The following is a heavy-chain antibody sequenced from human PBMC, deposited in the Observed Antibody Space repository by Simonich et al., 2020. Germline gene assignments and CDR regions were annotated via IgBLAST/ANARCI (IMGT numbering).Heavy chain of an antibody. CDR1: GGSISSSSYY. CDR3: ARGLTGDY. V-gene: IGHV4-39*01. Sequence: QLQLQESGPGLVKPSETLYLTCTVSGGSISSSSYYWGWFRQPPGTGMEWIGSIYYSRSTYYNPSLKRRVTISGDTSKNQFSLKLSSVTAADTAVYYCARGLTGDYWGQGTLVTVSS. D-gene: IGHD7-27*01. J-gene: IGHJ4*02. CDR2: IYYSRST.